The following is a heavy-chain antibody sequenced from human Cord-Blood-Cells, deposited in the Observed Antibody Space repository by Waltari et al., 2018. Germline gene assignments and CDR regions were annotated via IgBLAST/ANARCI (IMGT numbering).Heavy chain of an antibody. J-gene: IGHJ6*02. CDR2: INHSGST. Sequence: QVQLQQWGAGLLKPSETLSLTCAVYGGSFSGYYWSWIRQPPGKGLEWIGEINHSGSTNYNPSLKSRVTISVDTSKNQFSLKLSSVTAADTAVYYCARGPLLLYCSSTSCYREEFYYYYYYGMDVWGQGP. V-gene: IGHV4-34*01. CDR3: ARGPLLLYCSSTSCYREEFYYYYYYGMDV. D-gene: IGHD2-2*02. CDR1: GGSFSGYY.